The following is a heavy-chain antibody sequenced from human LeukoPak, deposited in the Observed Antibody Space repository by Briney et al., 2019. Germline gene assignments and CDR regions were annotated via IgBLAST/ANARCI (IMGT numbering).Heavy chain of an antibody. J-gene: IGHJ4*02. D-gene: IGHD3-22*01. CDR3: AREDYYDSSGYVPYFDY. CDR2: ISSSGSTI. Sequence: GGSLRLSCAASGFTFSDYYMSWIRQAPGKGLEWVSYISSSGSTIYYADSVKRRFTISRDNAKNSLYLQMNSLRAEDTAVYHCAREDYYDSSGYVPYFDYWGQGTLVTVSS. CDR1: GFTFSDYY. V-gene: IGHV3-11*01.